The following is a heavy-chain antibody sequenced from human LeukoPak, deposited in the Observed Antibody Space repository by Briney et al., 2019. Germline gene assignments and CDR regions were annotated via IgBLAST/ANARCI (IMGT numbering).Heavy chain of an antibody. Sequence: GGSLRLSCAASGFTFSSYGMHWVRQAPGKGLEWVAAISYDGSNKYYADSVKGRFTISRDNSKNTLYLQMNSLRAEDTAVYYCAKGGRGYSYGYAHYWGQGTLVTVSS. CDR2: ISYDGSNK. CDR1: GFTFSSYG. V-gene: IGHV3-30*18. D-gene: IGHD5-18*01. CDR3: AKGGRGYSYGYAHY. J-gene: IGHJ4*02.